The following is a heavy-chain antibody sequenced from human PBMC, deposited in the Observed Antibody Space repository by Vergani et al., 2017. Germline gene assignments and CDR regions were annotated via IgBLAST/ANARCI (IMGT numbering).Heavy chain of an antibody. V-gene: IGHV3-21*01. Sequence: EVHLVEAGGGLVQPGRSLRLSCAASGFTFSNYNMNWVRQAPGKGLEWVSSISGSSSYVFYRDSVEGRFTITRDNAKKSVYLQMNSLRAEDTAMYFCARGLWDCTHIRCSPPSYWGQGTQVTVSS. J-gene: IGHJ4*02. D-gene: IGHD2-8*01. CDR1: GFTFSNYN. CDR3: ARGLWDCTHIRCSPPSY. CDR2: ISGSSSYV.